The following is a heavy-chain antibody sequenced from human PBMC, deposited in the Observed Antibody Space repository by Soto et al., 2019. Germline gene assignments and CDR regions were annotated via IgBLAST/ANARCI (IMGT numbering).Heavy chain of an antibody. CDR2: MYYSGNT. J-gene: IGHJ6*03. Sequence: SETLSLTCSVSGGSITSFYWSWIRQPPGKGLEWIGYMYYSGNTHYNSSLKSRVTISADTSKNQFSLKLRSVTAADTAVYFCARILAAPPHYYYHYVDAWGTGTTVTVSS. D-gene: IGHD6-6*01. V-gene: IGHV4-59*08. CDR1: GGSITSFY. CDR3: ARILAAPPHYYYHYVDA.